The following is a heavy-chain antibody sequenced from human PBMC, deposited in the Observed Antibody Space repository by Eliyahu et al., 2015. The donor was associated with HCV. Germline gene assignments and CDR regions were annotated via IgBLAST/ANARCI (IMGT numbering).Heavy chain of an antibody. J-gene: IGHJ6*02. CDR3: ARGMSSEREVGMDV. D-gene: IGHD3-10*01. V-gene: IGHV4-34*01. CDR1: GGSFXGYY. Sequence: QVQLQQWGAGLLXPSETLSLTCAVXGGSFXGYYXXWIRQPPGKGLEWIGEINHSGSTNYNPSLKSRVTISVDTSKNQFSLKLSSVTAADTAVYYCARGMSSEREVGMDVWGQGTTVTVSS. CDR2: INHSGST.